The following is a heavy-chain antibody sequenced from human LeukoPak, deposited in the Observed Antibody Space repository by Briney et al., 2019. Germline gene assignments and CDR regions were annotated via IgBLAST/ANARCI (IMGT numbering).Heavy chain of an antibody. CDR3: AREAGLDSSSSRNFDY. J-gene: IGHJ4*02. CDR2: IYTSGST. Sequence: SETLSLTCTVSGGSVSSYYWSWIRQPAGKGLEWIGRIYTSGSTNYNPSLKSRVTMSVDTSKNQFSLKPSSVTAADTAVYYCAREAGLDSSSSRNFDYWGQGTLVTVSS. CDR1: GGSVSSYY. V-gene: IGHV4-4*07. D-gene: IGHD6-6*01.